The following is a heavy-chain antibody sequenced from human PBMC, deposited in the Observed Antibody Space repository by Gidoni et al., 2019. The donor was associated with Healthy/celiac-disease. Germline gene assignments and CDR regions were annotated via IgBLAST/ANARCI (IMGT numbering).Heavy chain of an antibody. J-gene: IGHJ6*02. D-gene: IGHD6-19*01. V-gene: IGHV3-33*01. Sequence: QVQLVESGGGVFQPGRSLRLSCAASGFTFSSYGMHWVRQAPGKGLEWVAVIWYDGSNKYYADSVKGRFTISRDNSKNTLYLQMNSLRAEDTAVYYCGVAGYPTYYYYYGMDVWGQGTTVTVSS. CDR3: GVAGYPTYYYYYGMDV. CDR1: GFTFSSYG. CDR2: IWYDGSNK.